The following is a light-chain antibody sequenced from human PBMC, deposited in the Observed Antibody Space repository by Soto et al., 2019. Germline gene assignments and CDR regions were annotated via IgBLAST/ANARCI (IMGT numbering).Light chain of an antibody. J-gene: IGLJ2*01. Sequence: QSALTQPPSASGSPGQSVTISCTGTSSDVGSYYSVSWYQQHPGKAPKLMIYEVTKRPSGVPDRFSGSKSGNMASLTVSGLQAEDEADYYCSSYAGSNNLVFGGGTKLTVL. CDR2: EVT. CDR1: SSDVGSYYS. CDR3: SSYAGSNNLV. V-gene: IGLV2-8*01.